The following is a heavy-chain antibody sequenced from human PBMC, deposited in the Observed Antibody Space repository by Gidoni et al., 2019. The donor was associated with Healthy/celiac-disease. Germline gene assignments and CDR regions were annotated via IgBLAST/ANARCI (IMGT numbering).Heavy chain of an antibody. CDR2: INAGNGNT. CDR1: GYTFTSYA. Sequence: QVQLVQSGAEVKKPGASVKVSCKASGYTFTSYAMHWVRQAPGQRLEWMGWINAGNGNTKYSQKFQGRVTITRDTSASTAYMELSSLRSEDTAVYYCARDRRGSDTQYERIAAAGTDNWFDPWGQGTLVTVSS. V-gene: IGHV1-3*01. D-gene: IGHD6-13*01. J-gene: IGHJ5*02. CDR3: ARDRRGSDTQYERIAAAGTDNWFDP.